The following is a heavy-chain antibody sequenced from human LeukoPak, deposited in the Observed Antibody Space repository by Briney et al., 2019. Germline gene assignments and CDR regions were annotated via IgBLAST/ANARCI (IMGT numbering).Heavy chain of an antibody. CDR2: ISSNSHYI. Sequence: GGSLRLSCAASRFTFSSYTMIWVRQAPGKGLEWVSSISSNSHYIYYADSVKGRFTISRDNSKNTLYLQVNSLRVEDTALYYCAKTSPSGSYYFDYWGQGTLVTVSS. D-gene: IGHD1-7*01. V-gene: IGHV3-21*04. J-gene: IGHJ4*02. CDR3: AKTSPSGSYYFDY. CDR1: RFTFSSYT.